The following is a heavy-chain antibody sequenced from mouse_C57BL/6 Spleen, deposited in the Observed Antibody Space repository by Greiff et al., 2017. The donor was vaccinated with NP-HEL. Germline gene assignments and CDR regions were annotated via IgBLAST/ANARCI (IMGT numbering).Heavy chain of an antibody. J-gene: IGHJ4*01. CDR3: ARRRYGNYVDYAMDY. Sequence: VQLQQPGAELVRPGSSVKLSCKASGYTFTSYWMHWVKQRPIQGLEWIGNIDPSDSETHYNQKFKGKATLTADKSSSTAYMQLSSLTSEDSAVYFCARRRYGNYVDYAMDYWGQGTSVTVSS. D-gene: IGHD2-1*01. CDR1: GYTFTSYW. CDR2: IDPSDSET. V-gene: IGHV1-52*01.